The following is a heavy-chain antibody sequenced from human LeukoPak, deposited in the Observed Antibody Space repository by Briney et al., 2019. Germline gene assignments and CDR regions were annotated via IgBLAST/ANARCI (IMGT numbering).Heavy chain of an antibody. CDR3: ARDRGYTQDY. V-gene: IGHV3-48*04. J-gene: IGHJ4*02. CDR1: GFTFSSYA. Sequence: GGSLRLSCAASGFTFSSYAMNWVRQAPGKGLEWVSYITSSGTSSWYADSVKGRFTISRDNAKNTLYLQMNSLRAEDTAVYYCARDRGYTQDYWGQGTLVTVSS. D-gene: IGHD5-12*01. CDR2: ITSSGTSS.